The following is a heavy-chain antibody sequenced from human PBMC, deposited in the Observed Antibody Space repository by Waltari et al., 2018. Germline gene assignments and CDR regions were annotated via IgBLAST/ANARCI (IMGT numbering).Heavy chain of an antibody. CDR3: AGGWG. Sequence: EVQLVESGGGLVKPGGSLSLSCAASGFTFSSYSMNWVRQAPGKGREWVSAISGSGGTTNYADPAKRRFTISVDNSKNTLYLQRNSVRAGGTAFYYCAGGWGWGQGTLVTVSS. V-gene: IGHV3-23*04. CDR1: GFTFSSYS. J-gene: IGHJ4*02. D-gene: IGHD3-16*01. CDR2: ISGSGGTT.